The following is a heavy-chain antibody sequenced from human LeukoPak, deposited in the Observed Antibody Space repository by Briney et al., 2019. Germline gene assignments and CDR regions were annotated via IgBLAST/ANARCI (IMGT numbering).Heavy chain of an antibody. CDR3: ARDSLYYGSGSYLGFDP. Sequence: ASVKVSCKASGYTFTRYGISWVRQAPGQGLEWMGWISGYNGNTNFAEKLQGRVTMTTDTSTSTVYMELRSLRSDDTAVYYCARDSLYYGSGSYLGFDPWGQGTLVTVSS. J-gene: IGHJ5*02. CDR2: ISGYNGNT. D-gene: IGHD3-10*01. CDR1: GYTFTRYG. V-gene: IGHV1-18*01.